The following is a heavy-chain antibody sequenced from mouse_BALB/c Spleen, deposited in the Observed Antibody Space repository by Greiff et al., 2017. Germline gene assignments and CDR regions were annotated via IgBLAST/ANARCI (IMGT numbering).Heavy chain of an antibody. J-gene: IGHJ4*01. CDR3: AREPTMITTGAMDY. CDR1: GYTFTDYA. V-gene: IGHV1-67*01. Sequence: QVHVKQSGPELVRPGVSVKISCKGSGYTFTDYAMHWVKQSHAKSLEWIGVISTYYGNTNYNQKFKGKATMTVDKSSSTAYMELARLTSEDSAIYYCAREPTMITTGAMDYWGQGTSVTVSS. D-gene: IGHD2-4*01. CDR2: ISTYYGNT.